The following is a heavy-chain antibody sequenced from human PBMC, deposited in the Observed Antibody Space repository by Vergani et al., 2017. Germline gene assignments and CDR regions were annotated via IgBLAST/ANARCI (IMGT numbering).Heavy chain of an antibody. CDR2: IVVGSGNT. CDR1: GFTFTSSA. Sequence: QMQLVQSGPEVKKPGTSVKVSCKASGFTFTSSAVQWVRQARGQRLEWIGWIVVGSGNTNYAQKIQERVTMTRDMSTSTAYMELSSLRSEDTAVYYCAAEDMVRGVINYYYYGMDVWGQGTTVTVSS. J-gene: IGHJ6*02. V-gene: IGHV1-58*01. CDR3: AAEDMVRGVINYYYYGMDV. D-gene: IGHD3-10*01.